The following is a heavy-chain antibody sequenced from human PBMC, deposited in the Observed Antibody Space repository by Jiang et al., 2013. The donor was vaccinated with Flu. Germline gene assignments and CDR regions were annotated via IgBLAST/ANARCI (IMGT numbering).Heavy chain of an antibody. CDR3: ARAASCGGDCYFFDS. Sequence: GAEVKKPGSSVKVSCKASGGTSTSYTIIWVRQAPGQGLEWMGGILPIVGIADYAQKFQGRVTITADKSTSAAYMEFSSLRSEDTAIYYCARAASCGGDCYFFDSWGQGTLVTVSS. D-gene: IGHD2-21*02. J-gene: IGHJ4*02. CDR1: GGTSTSYT. V-gene: IGHV1-69*17. CDR2: ILPIVGIA.